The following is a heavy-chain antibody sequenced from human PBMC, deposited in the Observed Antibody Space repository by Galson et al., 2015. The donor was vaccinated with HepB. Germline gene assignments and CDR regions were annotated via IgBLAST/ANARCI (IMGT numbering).Heavy chain of an antibody. D-gene: IGHD4-23*01. V-gene: IGHV3-33*07. Sequence: SLRLSCAPSGYIFSKHGMCWVRQAPGKGLEWVAGIQFDGSIKYYPDTVKGRFSISRDDSNNILSLQMNSLRGVDTAVYHCARDLSYGGYSDWGPGTLVTVSS. CDR2: IQFDGSIK. CDR1: GYIFSKHG. J-gene: IGHJ4*02. CDR3: ARDLSYGGYSD.